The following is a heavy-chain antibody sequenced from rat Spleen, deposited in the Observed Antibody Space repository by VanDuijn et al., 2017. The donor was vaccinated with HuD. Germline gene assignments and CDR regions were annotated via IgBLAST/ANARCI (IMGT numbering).Heavy chain of an antibody. CDR3: TRGALSPYWYFDF. V-gene: IGHV5-29*01. J-gene: IGHJ1*01. D-gene: IGHD3-1*01. Sequence: EVQLVESGGGLVQPGGSLKLSCAASGFTFSNYYMAWVRQAPTKGLEWGATISYDGSSTYYRDSVKGRFTLSRDNAKSILYLQMDSLRSEDTTTYYCTRGALSPYWYFDFWGPGTMVTVSS. CDR2: ISYDGSST. CDR1: GFTFSNYY.